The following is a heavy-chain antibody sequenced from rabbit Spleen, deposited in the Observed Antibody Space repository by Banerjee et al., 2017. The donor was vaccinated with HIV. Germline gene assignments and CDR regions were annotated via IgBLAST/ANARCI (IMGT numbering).Heavy chain of an antibody. V-gene: IGHV1S47*01. CDR1: GFDFSNYG. Sequence: QEQLVESGGGLVQPGGSLKLSCKASGFDFSNYGVSWVRQAPGKGLEWIGYIDPVFGITYYANWVKGRFTIPSHNAQNTLFLQLNSLTAADTATYFCVREVAAKFNLWGQGTLVTVS. CDR3: VREVAAKFNL. J-gene: IGHJ4*01. D-gene: IGHD4-1*01. CDR2: IDPVFGIT.